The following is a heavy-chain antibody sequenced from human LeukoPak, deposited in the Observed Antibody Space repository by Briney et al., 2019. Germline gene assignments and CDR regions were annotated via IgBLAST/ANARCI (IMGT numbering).Heavy chain of an antibody. Sequence: GGSLRLSCAASGFTVITNDMTWVRQAPGKGLEWVSVLYSDGNTKYADSVQGRFTISRDNSKNTLYLEMNSLSPDDTAVYYCARLDCVGDGCYNHWGRGILVTVSS. CDR3: ARLDCVGDGCYNH. D-gene: IGHD2-21*01. CDR1: GFTVITND. V-gene: IGHV3-53*01. J-gene: IGHJ4*02. CDR2: LYSDGNT.